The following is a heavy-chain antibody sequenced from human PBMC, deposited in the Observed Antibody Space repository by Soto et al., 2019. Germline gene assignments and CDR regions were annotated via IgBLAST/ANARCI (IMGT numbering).Heavy chain of an antibody. CDR2: IDPSDSYT. CDR1: GYSFTSYW. Sequence: PGESLKISCKGSGYSFTSYWISWVRQMPGKGLEWMGRIDPSDSYTNYSPSFQGHVTISADKSISTAYLQWSSLKASDTAMYYCARHRGYDILTGYLYYFDYWGQGTLVTVSS. V-gene: IGHV5-10-1*01. D-gene: IGHD3-9*01. J-gene: IGHJ4*02. CDR3: ARHRGYDILTGYLYYFDY.